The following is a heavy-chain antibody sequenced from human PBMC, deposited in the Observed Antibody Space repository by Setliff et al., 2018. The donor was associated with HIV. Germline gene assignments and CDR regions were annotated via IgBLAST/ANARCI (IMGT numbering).Heavy chain of an antibody. J-gene: IGHJ3*02. D-gene: IGHD3-22*01. Sequence: PGGSLRLSCITSGFTFGDHPMGWFRQAPGKGLEWVSFIRTKGYGATTEYAASVKGRFTISRDDSKGIAYLQMNSLKTEDTAVYYCTRGRYYYDSSGYHDAFDIWGQGTMVTVSS. CDR3: TRGRYYYDSSGYHDAFDI. CDR1: GFTFGDHP. CDR2: IRTKGYGATT. V-gene: IGHV3-49*03.